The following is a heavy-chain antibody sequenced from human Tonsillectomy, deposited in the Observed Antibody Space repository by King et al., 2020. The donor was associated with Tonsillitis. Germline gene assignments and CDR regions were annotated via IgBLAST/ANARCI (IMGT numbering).Heavy chain of an antibody. CDR1: GGTFSSCA. Sequence: VQLVESGAEVKKPGSSVKVSCKASGGTFSSCAISWVRQAPGQGLEWMGGIIPILGTANYAQKFQGRVTITADESTSTAYMELTSLRSEDTAVYYCARGDYPSYAMGVWGQGTTVTVSS. CDR2: IIPILGTA. D-gene: IGHD5-12*01. V-gene: IGHV1-69*01. CDR3: ARGDYPSYAMGV. J-gene: IGHJ6*02.